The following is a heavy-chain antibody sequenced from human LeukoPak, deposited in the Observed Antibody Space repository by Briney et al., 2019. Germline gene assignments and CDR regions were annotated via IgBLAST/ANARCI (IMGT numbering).Heavy chain of an antibody. CDR3: ARDFIVAGPFQH. CDR1: GFTSSSYS. CDR2: ISSSSSYI. Sequence: GGSLRLSCAASGFTSSSYSMNWVRQAPGKGLEWVSSISSSSSYIYYADSVKGRFTISRDNAKNSLYLQMNSLRAEDTAVYYCARDFIVAGPFQHWGQGTLVTVSS. J-gene: IGHJ1*01. V-gene: IGHV3-21*01. D-gene: IGHD5-12*01.